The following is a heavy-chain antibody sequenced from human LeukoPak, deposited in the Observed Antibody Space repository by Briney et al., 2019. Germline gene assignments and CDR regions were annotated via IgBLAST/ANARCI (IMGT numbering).Heavy chain of an antibody. Sequence: GGSLRLSCAASGFTFSDYYMSWIRQAPGKGLEWVSYISSSGSTIYYADSVKGRFTISRDNAKNSLYLQMNSLRAEDTALYYCAKGQLWFGESNHDAFDIWGQGTMVTVSS. CDR2: ISSSGSTI. CDR3: AKGQLWFGESNHDAFDI. J-gene: IGHJ3*02. D-gene: IGHD3-10*01. V-gene: IGHV3-11*01. CDR1: GFTFSDYY.